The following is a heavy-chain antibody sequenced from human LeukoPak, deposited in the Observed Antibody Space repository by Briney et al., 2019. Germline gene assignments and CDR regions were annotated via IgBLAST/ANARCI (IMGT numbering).Heavy chain of an antibody. CDR1: EFTVTNYW. CDR3: ARDLGGPIFGLGLDV. Sequence: RPGRSLRLSCGASEFTVTNYWMHWVRQAPGKGLVWVSRINSDGSSTNYADSVKGRFTISRDYAKNTLYLQMNSLRDEDTAVYYCARDLGGPIFGLGLDVWGLGTTVTVSS. V-gene: IGHV3-74*01. CDR2: INSDGSST. J-gene: IGHJ6*02. D-gene: IGHD3/OR15-3a*01.